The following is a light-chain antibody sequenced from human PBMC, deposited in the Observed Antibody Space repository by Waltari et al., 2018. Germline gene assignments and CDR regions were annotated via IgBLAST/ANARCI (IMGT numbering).Light chain of an antibody. V-gene: IGKV1-12*01. Sequence: EIQMIQSPSFVSASVGDRVTITCRASQGIDNWLAWYQQKPGKAPKFLIYSASSLQSGVPSRFVGSGSGTDFILTISRLQPEDFATYYCQQTNSFPRTFGQGTKVAIK. J-gene: IGKJ1*01. CDR1: QGIDNW. CDR2: SAS. CDR3: QQTNSFPRT.